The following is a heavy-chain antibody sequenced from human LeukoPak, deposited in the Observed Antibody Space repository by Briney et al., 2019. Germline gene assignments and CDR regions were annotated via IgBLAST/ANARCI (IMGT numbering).Heavy chain of an antibody. D-gene: IGHD6-13*01. CDR2: INTYSANT. CDR1: GGTFSSYA. J-gene: IGHJ5*02. V-gene: IGHV1-18*01. Sequence: ASVKVSCKASGGTFSSYAINWVRQAPGRGLEWMGWINTYSANTNYAQEFQDRVTMTTDTSTSTAYMELRSLRSDDTAVYYCARDQRWGGYSSSWYPPLNWFDPWGQGTLVTVSS. CDR3: ARDQRWGGYSSSWYPPLNWFDP.